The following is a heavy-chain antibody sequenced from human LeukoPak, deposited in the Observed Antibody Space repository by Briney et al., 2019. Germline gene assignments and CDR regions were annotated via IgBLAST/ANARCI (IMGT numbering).Heavy chain of an antibody. Sequence: PGGSLRLSCAASGFTFNSYSMNWVRQAPGKGLEWVANIKQDGSEKYYVDSVKGRFTISRDNAKNSLYLQMNSLRAEDTAVYYCARGHYYDSSGYFDYFDYWGQGTLVTVSS. CDR2: IKQDGSEK. V-gene: IGHV3-7*01. CDR1: GFTFNSYS. D-gene: IGHD3-22*01. J-gene: IGHJ4*02. CDR3: ARGHYYDSSGYFDYFDY.